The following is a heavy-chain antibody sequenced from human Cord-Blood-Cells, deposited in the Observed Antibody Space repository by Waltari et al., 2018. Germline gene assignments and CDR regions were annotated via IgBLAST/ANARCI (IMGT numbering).Heavy chain of an antibody. V-gene: IGHV1-18*04. J-gene: IGHJ4*02. CDR1: GYTFTSYG. CDR3: ARGVYQIAAAGRGDY. D-gene: IGHD6-13*01. CDR2: IRDYNGNK. Sequence: QVQLVQSGAEAMNPGASVKVSCKASGYTFTSYGISRVRQAPGQGDAGRGWIRDYNGNKNKEQQLQGRGTMTTDPTPSTADTELGSLRSDDTGVDYCARGVYQIAAAGRGDYWGQGTLVTGSS.